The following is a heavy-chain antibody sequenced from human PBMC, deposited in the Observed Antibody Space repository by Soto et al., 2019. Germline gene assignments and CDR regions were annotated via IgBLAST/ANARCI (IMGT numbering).Heavy chain of an antibody. CDR3: ARDGKVYRVATIFYY. Sequence: GGSLRLSCAASGFTFSSYGMHWVRQAPGKGLEWVAVIWYDGSNKYYADSVKGRFTISRDNSKNTLYLQMNSLRAEDTAVYYCARDGKVYRVATIFYYWGQGTLVTVSS. CDR1: GFTFSSYG. J-gene: IGHJ4*02. CDR2: IWYDGSNK. D-gene: IGHD5-12*01. V-gene: IGHV3-33*01.